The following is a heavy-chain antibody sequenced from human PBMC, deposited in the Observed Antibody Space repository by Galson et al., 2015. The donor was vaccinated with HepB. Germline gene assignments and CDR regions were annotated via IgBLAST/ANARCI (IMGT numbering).Heavy chain of an antibody. Sequence: SLRLSCAASGFTFSSYGMHWVRQAPGKGLEWVAVISYDGSNKYYADSVKGRFTISRDNSKNTLYLQMNSLRAEDTAVYYCANALHSSSWLDAFDIWGQGTMVTVSS. V-gene: IGHV3-30*18. CDR1: GFTFSSYG. CDR3: ANALHSSSWLDAFDI. D-gene: IGHD6-13*01. J-gene: IGHJ3*02. CDR2: ISYDGSNK.